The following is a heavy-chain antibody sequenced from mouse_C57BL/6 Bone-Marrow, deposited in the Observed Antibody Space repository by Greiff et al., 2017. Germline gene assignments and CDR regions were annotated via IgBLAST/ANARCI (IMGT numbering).Heavy chain of an antibody. CDR2: IYPRSGNT. CDR3: ARGHYYGSSAWFAY. D-gene: IGHD1-1*01. CDR1: GYTFTSYG. J-gene: IGHJ3*01. V-gene: IGHV1-81*01. Sequence: QVHVKQSGAELARPGASVKLSCKASGYTFTSYGISWVKQRTGQGLEWIGEIYPRSGNTYYNEKFKGKATLTADKSSSTAYMELRSLTSEDSAVYFCARGHYYGSSAWFAYWGQGTLVTVSA.